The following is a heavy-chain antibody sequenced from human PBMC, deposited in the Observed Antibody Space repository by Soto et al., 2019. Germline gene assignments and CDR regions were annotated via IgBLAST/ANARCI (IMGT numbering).Heavy chain of an antibody. CDR3: AKDYDILTGYGHSVFDP. CDR1: GFTFSGYA. V-gene: IGHV3-23*01. CDR2: IHGGGST. Sequence: GGSLRLSCAASGFTFSGYAMSWVRQAPGKGLEWVSVIHGGGSTYYADSVKGRFTISRDNSKNTLYLQMNSLRAEDTAVYYCAKDYDILTGYGHSVFDPCGQGTLVTVSS. J-gene: IGHJ5*02. D-gene: IGHD3-9*01.